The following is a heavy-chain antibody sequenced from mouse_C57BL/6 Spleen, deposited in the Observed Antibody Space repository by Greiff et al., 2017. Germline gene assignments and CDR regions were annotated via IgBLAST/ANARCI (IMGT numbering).Heavy chain of an antibody. D-gene: IGHD1-1*01. CDR1: GYTFTSYW. V-gene: IGHV1-53*01. CDR2: INPSNGGT. Sequence: QVQLQQPGTELVKPGASVKLSCKASGYTFTSYWMHWVKQRPGQGLEWIGNINPSNGGTNYNEKFKSKATLTVDKSSSTAYMQLSSLTSEDSAVYYCARKGGYYYGSRDAMDYWGQGTSVTVSS. J-gene: IGHJ4*01. CDR3: ARKGGYYYGSRDAMDY.